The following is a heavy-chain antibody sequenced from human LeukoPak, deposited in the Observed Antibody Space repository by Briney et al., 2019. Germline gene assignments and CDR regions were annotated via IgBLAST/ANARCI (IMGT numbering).Heavy chain of an antibody. CDR2: VSPIFGAA. J-gene: IGHJ4*02. CDR3: ATLRLGQLSFDF. V-gene: IGHV1-69*13. D-gene: IGHD3-16*02. CDR1: GGTFNNFG. Sequence: WASVKVSCKASGGTFNNFGINWVRQAPGQGLDWMGGVSPIFGAANYAQRFQGRITITADGSTNTAFMEMSSLRSEDTAVYYCATLRLGQLSFDFWGQGTLVTVSS.